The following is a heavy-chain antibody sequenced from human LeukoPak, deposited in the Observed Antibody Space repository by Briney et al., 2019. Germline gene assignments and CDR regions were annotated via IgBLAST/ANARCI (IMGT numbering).Heavy chain of an antibody. Sequence: SETLSLTCAVYGGSFSGYYWSWIRQPPGKGLEWIGEINHSGSTNYNPSLKSRVTISVDTSKSQFSLKLSSVTAADTAVYYCARRGYSYGYYFDYWGQGTLVTVSS. CDR2: INHSGST. J-gene: IGHJ4*02. CDR3: ARRGYSYGYYFDY. D-gene: IGHD5-18*01. V-gene: IGHV4-34*01. CDR1: GGSFSGYY.